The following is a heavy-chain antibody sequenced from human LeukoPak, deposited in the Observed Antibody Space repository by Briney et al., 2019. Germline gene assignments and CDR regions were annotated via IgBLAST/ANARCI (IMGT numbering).Heavy chain of an antibody. Sequence: SGGSLRLSCAASGFTFSDYYTSWIRQAPGKGLEWVSYISSSSSYTNYADSVKGRFTISRDNAKNSLYLQMNSLRAEDTAVYYCARVGIAAADYGMDVWGKGTTVTVSS. CDR2: ISSSSSYT. V-gene: IGHV3-11*06. D-gene: IGHD6-13*01. CDR1: GFTFSDYY. CDR3: ARVGIAAADYGMDV. J-gene: IGHJ6*04.